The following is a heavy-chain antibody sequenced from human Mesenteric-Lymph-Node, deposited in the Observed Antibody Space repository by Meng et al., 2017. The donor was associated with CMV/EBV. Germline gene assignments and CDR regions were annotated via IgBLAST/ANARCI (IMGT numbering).Heavy chain of an antibody. V-gene: IGHV4-34*01. Sequence: FSGYYWSWNRQPPGKGLEWIGEINHSGSTNYNPSLKSRVTISVDTSKNQFSLKLSSVTAADTAVYYCARIPSNYDILTGYYKYYFDYWGQGTLVTVSS. CDR2: INHSGST. CDR1: FSGYY. CDR3: ARIPSNYDILTGYYKYYFDY. D-gene: IGHD3-9*01. J-gene: IGHJ4*02.